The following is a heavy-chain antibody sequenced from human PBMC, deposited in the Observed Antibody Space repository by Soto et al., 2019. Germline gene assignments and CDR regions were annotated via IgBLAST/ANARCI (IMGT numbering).Heavy chain of an antibody. V-gene: IGHV3-23*01. J-gene: IGHJ4*02. CDR2: ISGSGGST. CDR3: AKVPYYDILTGYTYFDY. D-gene: IGHD3-9*01. CDR1: GFTFSSYA. Sequence: GGSLRLSCAASGFTFSSYAMSWVRQAPGKGLEWVSAISGSGGSTYYADSVKGRFTISRDNSKNTLYLQMNSLRAEDTAVYYCAKVPYYDILTGYTYFDYGGQGTLVTVSS.